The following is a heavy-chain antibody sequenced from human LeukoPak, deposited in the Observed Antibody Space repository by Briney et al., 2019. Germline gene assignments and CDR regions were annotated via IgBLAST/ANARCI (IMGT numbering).Heavy chain of an antibody. CDR2: VYHSGGT. V-gene: IGHV4-30-2*01. Sequence: SETLSLTCTVSSGSISSGSYSWSWIRQPPGRGPEWVGYVYHSGGTYYNPSLKTPVTISIDRSKNQFSLKMSSVGAADTAVYYCARWYGSGTRNPWFDSWGQGALVTVSS. CDR3: ARWYGSGTRNPWFDS. CDR1: SGSISSGSYS. D-gene: IGHD3-10*01. J-gene: IGHJ5*01.